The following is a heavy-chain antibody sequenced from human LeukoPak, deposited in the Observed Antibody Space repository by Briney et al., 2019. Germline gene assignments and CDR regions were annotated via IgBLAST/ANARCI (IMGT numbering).Heavy chain of an antibody. CDR1: GGTFSSYA. J-gene: IGHJ4*02. D-gene: IGHD3-10*01. V-gene: IGHV1-69*13. Sequence: ASVKVSCKASGGTFSSYAISWVRQAPGQGLEWMGGIIPIFGTANYAQKFQGRVTITADESTSTAYMELSSLRSEDTAVYYCAKEYTMVRGVTYFDYWGQGTLVTVSS. CDR3: AKEYTMVRGVTYFDY. CDR2: IIPIFGTA.